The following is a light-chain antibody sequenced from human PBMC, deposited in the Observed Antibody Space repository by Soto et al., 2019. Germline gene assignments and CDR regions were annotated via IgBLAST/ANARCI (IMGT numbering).Light chain of an antibody. V-gene: IGLV2-14*03. CDR1: SSDIGGYNY. Sequence: QSVLTQPASVSGSPGQSITISRTGTSSDIGGYNYVSWYRQHPGKAPELMIYDVANRPSGVSDRFSGSKSGNTASLTISGLQTEDEADYYCSSYTSTSTLYVFGTGTKVTVL. CDR3: SSYTSTSTLYV. CDR2: DVA. J-gene: IGLJ1*01.